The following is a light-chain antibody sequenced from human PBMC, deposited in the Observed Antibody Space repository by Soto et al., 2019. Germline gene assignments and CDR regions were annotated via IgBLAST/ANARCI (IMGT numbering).Light chain of an antibody. CDR1: SSDVGAYNY. Sequence: QSALTQPASVSGSPGQSITISCTGTSSDVGAYNYVSWYQHHPGKAPKVIIYEVSNRPSGVSNRFSGSKTGNTASLTISGLQAEDEADYYCNSYTVSNTVIFGGGTHLTVL. CDR3: NSYTVSNTVI. V-gene: IGLV2-14*01. J-gene: IGLJ2*01. CDR2: EVS.